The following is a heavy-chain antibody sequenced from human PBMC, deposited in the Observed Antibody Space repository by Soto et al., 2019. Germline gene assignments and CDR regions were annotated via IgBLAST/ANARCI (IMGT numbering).Heavy chain of an antibody. D-gene: IGHD3-16*01. CDR1: GFTFSSYA. V-gene: IGHV3-30-3*01. Sequence: GGSLRLACAASGFTFSSYAMHWIRQAPGKGLEWVAVISYDGSNKYYADSVKGRFTISRDNSKNTLYLQMNSLRAEDTAVYYCARAYEGDYFDYWGQGTLVTVS. CDR3: ARAYEGDYFDY. J-gene: IGHJ4*02. CDR2: ISYDGSNK.